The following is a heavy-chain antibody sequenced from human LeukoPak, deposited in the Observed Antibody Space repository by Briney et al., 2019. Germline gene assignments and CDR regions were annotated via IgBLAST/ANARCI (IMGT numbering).Heavy chain of an antibody. J-gene: IGHJ4*02. CDR3: ARGSDTAAGLY. V-gene: IGHV4-34*01. D-gene: IGHD6-13*01. CDR2: INHSGST. CDR1: GGSFSGYY. Sequence: HSGTLSLTCAVYGGSFSGYYWSWIRQPPGKGLEWIGEINHSGSTNYNPSLKSRVSVSVDSSKNQFSLKVSSVTAADTAVYYCARGSDTAAGLYWGQGTLVTVS.